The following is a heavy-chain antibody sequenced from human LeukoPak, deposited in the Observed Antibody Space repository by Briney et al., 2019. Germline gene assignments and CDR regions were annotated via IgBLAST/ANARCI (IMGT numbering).Heavy chain of an antibody. D-gene: IGHD4-11*01. V-gene: IGHV1-2*02. J-gene: IGHJ4*02. CDR3: ARDAIVRDYSNSDY. Sequence: ASVKVSCKASGGTFNTYAITWVRQAPGQGLEWMGWINPNTGATNYAQKFQGRVTMTRDTSISTAYMELSRLTSDDTAVYYCARDAIVRDYSNSDYWGQGTLVTVSS. CDR1: GGTFNTYA. CDR2: INPNTGAT.